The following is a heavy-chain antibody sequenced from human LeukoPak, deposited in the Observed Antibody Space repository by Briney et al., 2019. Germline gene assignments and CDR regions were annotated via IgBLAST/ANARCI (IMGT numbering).Heavy chain of an antibody. J-gene: IGHJ5*02. D-gene: IGHD3-10*01. V-gene: IGHV3-23*01. CDR3: GVRGFITIGGTKWFDP. CDR2: ISGSGGST. CDR1: GFTFSSYA. Sequence: GGSLRLSCAASGFTFSSYAMSWVRQAPGKGLEWVSAISGSGGSTYYADSVKGRFTISRDNSKNTLYLQMNSLRAEDTAVYYCGVRGFITIGGTKWFDPWGQGTLVTVSS.